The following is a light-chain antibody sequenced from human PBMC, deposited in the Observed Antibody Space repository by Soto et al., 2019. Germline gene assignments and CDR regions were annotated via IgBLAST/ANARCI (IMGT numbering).Light chain of an antibody. CDR2: EGS. Sequence: QSVLTQPASVSGSPGQSITISCTGTSSDVGSYNLVSWYQQHPGKAPKLMIYEGSKRPSGVSNRFSGSKSGNTASLTISGLQAEDEADYYCCSYAGSRVFGGGTKHRP. CDR3: CSYAGSRV. V-gene: IGLV2-23*01. J-gene: IGLJ2*01. CDR1: SSDVGSYNL.